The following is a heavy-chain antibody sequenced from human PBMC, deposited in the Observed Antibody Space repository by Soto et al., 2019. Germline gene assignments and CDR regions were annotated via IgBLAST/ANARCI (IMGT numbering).Heavy chain of an antibody. Sequence: GSLVPACEASGFTFSSYGMHWVRQAPGKGLEWVAVIWYDGSNKYYADSVKGRFTISRDNSKNTLYLQMNSLRAEDTAVYYCARVLRSGWSDYWGQGTPVTVSS. V-gene: IGHV3-33*01. J-gene: IGHJ4*02. D-gene: IGHD6-19*01. CDR1: GFTFSSYG. CDR2: IWYDGSNK. CDR3: ARVLRSGWSDY.